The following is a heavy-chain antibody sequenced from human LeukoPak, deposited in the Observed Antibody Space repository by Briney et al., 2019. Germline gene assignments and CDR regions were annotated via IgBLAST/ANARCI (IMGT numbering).Heavy chain of an antibody. CDR2: IIPILGIA. V-gene: IGHV1-69*04. D-gene: IGHD3-22*01. CDR1: GGTFSSYA. Sequence: SVKVSCKASGGTFSSYAITWVRQAPGQGLEWMGRIIPILGIANYAQKFQGRVTITAAKSTNTAYMELSSLRSEDTAVYYCARGRGSSGNNFDYWGQGTLVTVSS. J-gene: IGHJ4*02. CDR3: ARGRGSSGNNFDY.